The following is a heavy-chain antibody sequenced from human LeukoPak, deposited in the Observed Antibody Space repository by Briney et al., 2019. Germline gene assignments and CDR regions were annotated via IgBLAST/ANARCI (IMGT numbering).Heavy chain of an antibody. V-gene: IGHV4-59*08. CDR1: GDSISSYY. Sequence: SETLSLTCTVSGDSISSYYRSWIRQPPGKGLEWVGSIYYSGGTTYNPALKSRVTISVVTSKNQFSLDLSSVTAADTAVYYCARHSTVMAKFDCWGQGTLVTVSS. CDR2: IYYSGGT. D-gene: IGHD5-18*01. J-gene: IGHJ4*02. CDR3: ARHSTVMAKFDC.